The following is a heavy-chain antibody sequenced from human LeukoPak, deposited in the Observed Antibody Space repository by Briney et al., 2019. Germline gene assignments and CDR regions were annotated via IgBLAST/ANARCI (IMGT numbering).Heavy chain of an antibody. J-gene: IGHJ3*02. Sequence: ASVKVSCKASGYTFTSYAMNWVRQAPGQGLEWMGWINPNSGGTNYAQKFQGRVTMTRDTSISTAYMELSRLRSDDTAVYYCASSRYGSGSYLGDIWGQGTMVTVSS. CDR1: GYTFTSYA. CDR2: INPNSGGT. V-gene: IGHV1-2*02. CDR3: ASSRYGSGSYLGDI. D-gene: IGHD3-10*01.